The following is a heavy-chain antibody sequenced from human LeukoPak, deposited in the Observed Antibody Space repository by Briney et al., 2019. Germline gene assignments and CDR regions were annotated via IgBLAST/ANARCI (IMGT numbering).Heavy chain of an antibody. D-gene: IGHD6-19*01. Sequence: GGSLRLSCAASGFTVSSNYMSWVRQAPGKGLEWVSAISGSGGSTYYADSVKGRFTISRDNSKNTLYLQMNSLRAEDTAVYYCAKDLLSIAVAGTDYWGQGTLVTVSS. CDR1: GFTVSSNY. CDR2: ISGSGGST. J-gene: IGHJ4*02. CDR3: AKDLLSIAVAGTDY. V-gene: IGHV3-23*01.